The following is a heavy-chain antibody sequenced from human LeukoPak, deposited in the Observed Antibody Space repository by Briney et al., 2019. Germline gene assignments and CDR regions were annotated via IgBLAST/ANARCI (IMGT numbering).Heavy chain of an antibody. Sequence: GGSLRLSCVVSGISLSNYAMTWVRRAPGMGLEWVSYISERGGSTTYADSVKGRFTISRDTSLNTLYLQMTSLRAEDTAVYFCAKRGIVIRGILVIGYHQEAYHYDYWGQGVLVTVSS. D-gene: IGHD3-10*01. CDR1: GISLSNYA. J-gene: IGHJ4*02. V-gene: IGHV3-23*01. CDR2: ISERGGST. CDR3: AKRGIVIRGILVIGYHQEAYHYDY.